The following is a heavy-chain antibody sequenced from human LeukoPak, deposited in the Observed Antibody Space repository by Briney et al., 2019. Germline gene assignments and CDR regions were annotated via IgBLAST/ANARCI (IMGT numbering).Heavy chain of an antibody. D-gene: IGHD3-10*01. CDR1: GFTFSRYA. Sequence: PGGSLRLSCAASGFTFSRYAMSWVRQAQGKGLASVSAISGSGGSTYYADSVKGRFTISRDNSKNTLYLQMNSLRAEDTAVYYCAKDKVTMVRGPGRPYFDYWGQGTLVTVSS. V-gene: IGHV3-23*01. CDR2: ISGSGGST. J-gene: IGHJ4*02. CDR3: AKDKVTMVRGPGRPYFDY.